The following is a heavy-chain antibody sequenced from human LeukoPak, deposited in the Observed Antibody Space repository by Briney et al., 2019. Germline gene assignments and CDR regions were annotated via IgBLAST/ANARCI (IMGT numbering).Heavy chain of an antibody. Sequence: SETLSLTCAVSGGSISSGGYSWSWIRQPPGKGLEWIGYIHHSGSTYYNPSLKSRVTISVDRSKNQFSLNLSSVTAADTAVYYCARLKGLRGDYPPPYFDYWGQGTLVTVSS. J-gene: IGHJ4*02. CDR1: GGSISSGGYS. CDR3: ARLKGLRGDYPPPYFDY. CDR2: IHHSGST. V-gene: IGHV4-30-2*01. D-gene: IGHD4-17*01.